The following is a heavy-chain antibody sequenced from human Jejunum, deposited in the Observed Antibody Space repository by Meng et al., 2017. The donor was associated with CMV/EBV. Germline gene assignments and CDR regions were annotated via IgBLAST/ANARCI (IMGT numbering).Heavy chain of an antibody. V-gene: IGHV1-2*02. D-gene: IGHD1-26*01. CDR3: AKDGGSYLDYYFDY. CDR1: YSTFAGYC. CDR2: ISPNTSDT. Sequence: ACYSTFAGYCMQCFRQAPGPGRQWMGWISPNTSDTNYAQKFQSRVTMTRDMSINTVYMELTRLKSDDTAVYYCAKDGGSYLDYYFDYWGQGTLVTVSS. J-gene: IGHJ4*02.